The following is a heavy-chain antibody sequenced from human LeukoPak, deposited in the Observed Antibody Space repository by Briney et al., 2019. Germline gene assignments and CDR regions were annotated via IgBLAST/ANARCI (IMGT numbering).Heavy chain of an antibody. Sequence: ASETLSLTCAVYGGSFSGYYWSWIRQPPGKGLEWIGEIYHSGSTNYNPSLKSRVTMSLDTSKNQFSLKLSSVTAADTAVYYCARGRYGPPSDYWGQGTLVTASS. J-gene: IGHJ4*02. D-gene: IGHD5-18*01. V-gene: IGHV4-34*01. CDR2: IYHSGST. CDR1: GGSFSGYY. CDR3: ARGRYGPPSDY.